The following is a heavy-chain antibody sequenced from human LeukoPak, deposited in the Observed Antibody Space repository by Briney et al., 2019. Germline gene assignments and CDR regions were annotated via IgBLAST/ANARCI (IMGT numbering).Heavy chain of an antibody. CDR2: ISAYNGNT. J-gene: IGHJ1*01. D-gene: IGHD2-8*01. V-gene: IGHV1-18*01. CDR1: GGTFSSYA. CDR3: ASCHCTNGVCYGECEYFQH. Sequence: ASVKVSCKASGGTFSSYAISWVRQAPGQGLEWMGWISAYNGNTNYAQKLQGRLTLTTDTSTSTAYMELRSLRSDDTAVYYCASCHCTNGVCYGECEYFQHWGQGTLVTVSS.